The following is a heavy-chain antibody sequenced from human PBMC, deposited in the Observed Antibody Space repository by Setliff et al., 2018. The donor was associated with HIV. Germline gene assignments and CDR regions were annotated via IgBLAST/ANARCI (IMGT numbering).Heavy chain of an antibody. Sequence: GASVKVSCKASGYTFTNYYMHWVRQAPGQGLEWMGIINPISGNTNYAQNFQGRVTMTRDTSTSIVYMELSSLRSEDTAVYYCARGPTRSGAVYDSDGYYLRFFDYWGQGALVTVSS. CDR2: INPISGNT. D-gene: IGHD3-22*01. J-gene: IGHJ4*02. V-gene: IGHV1-46*03. CDR3: ARGPTRSGAVYDSDGYYLRFFDY. CDR1: GYTFTNYY.